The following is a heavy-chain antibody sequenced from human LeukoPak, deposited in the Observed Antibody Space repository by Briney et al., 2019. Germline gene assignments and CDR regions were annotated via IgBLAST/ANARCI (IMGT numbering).Heavy chain of an antibody. CDR1: GFTFSSYA. CDR3: ARDHGSGSYFGY. V-gene: IGHV3-23*01. D-gene: IGHD3-10*01. Sequence: GGSLRLSCAASGFTFSSYAMSWVRQAPGKGLEWVSAISGSGGSTYYADSVKGRFTISRDNSNNTLYLQMNSLRAEDTAVYYCARDHGSGSYFGYWGQGTLVTVSS. J-gene: IGHJ4*02. CDR2: ISGSGGST.